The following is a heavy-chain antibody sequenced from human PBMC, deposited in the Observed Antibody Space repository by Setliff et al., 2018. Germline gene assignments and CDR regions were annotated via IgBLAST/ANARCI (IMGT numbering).Heavy chain of an antibody. CDR3: ARLTPETDFDY. CDR2: IYPGDSDT. J-gene: IGHJ4*03. CDR1: GYSFASYW. V-gene: IGHV5-51*01. Sequence: PGESLKISCKASGYSFASYWIAWVRQMPGKGLEWMGVIYPGDSDTRYSPSFQGQVTISADKSISTAYLQWSSLKASDTAIYYCARLTPETDFDYWGPGTMVTVSS. D-gene: IGHD2-15*01.